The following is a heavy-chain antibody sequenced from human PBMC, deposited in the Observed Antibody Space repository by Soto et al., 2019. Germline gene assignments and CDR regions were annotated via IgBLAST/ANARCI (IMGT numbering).Heavy chain of an antibody. V-gene: IGHV4-39*01. J-gene: IGHJ6*02. CDR2: INHSGST. CDR1: GGSISSGTYY. CDR3: ARMSPQQQLVRVHYYYYGMDV. Sequence: PSETLSLTCTVSGGSISSGTYYWGWIRQPPGKGLEWIGSINHSGSTHYNPSLKSRVTISVDTSKNQLSLRLSSVTAADTAVYYCARMSPQQQLVRVHYYYYGMDVWGQGTTVTVSS. D-gene: IGHD6-13*01.